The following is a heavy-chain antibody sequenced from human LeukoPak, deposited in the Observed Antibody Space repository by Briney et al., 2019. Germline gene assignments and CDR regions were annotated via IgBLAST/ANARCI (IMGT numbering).Heavy chain of an antibody. CDR1: GGSTSSNS. CDR2: YYNSGST. CDR3: VGAKQWLSFDI. D-gene: IGHD3-22*01. V-gene: IGHV4-59*08. J-gene: IGHJ3*02. Sequence: SETLSLTCTVSGGSTSSNSWSWMRQPPGKGLEWIGTYYNSGSTNYNPPLKSRATISVDPSKNQFSLKLSSVTAADTAVYYCVGAKQWLSFDIWGQGTMVTVSS.